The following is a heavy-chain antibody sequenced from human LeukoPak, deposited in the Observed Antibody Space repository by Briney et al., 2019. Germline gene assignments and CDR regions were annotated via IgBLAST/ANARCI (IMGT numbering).Heavy chain of an antibody. D-gene: IGHD2-21*01. V-gene: IGHV4-39*07. Sequence: SETLSLTCTVSGGSISSSSYYWGWIRQPPGKGLEWIGEINHSGSTNYNPSLKSRVTISVDTSKNQFSLKLSSVTAADTAVYYCARGDLTGIYYFDYWGQGTLVTVSS. CDR3: ARGDLTGIYYFDY. J-gene: IGHJ4*02. CDR2: INHSGST. CDR1: GGSISSSSYY.